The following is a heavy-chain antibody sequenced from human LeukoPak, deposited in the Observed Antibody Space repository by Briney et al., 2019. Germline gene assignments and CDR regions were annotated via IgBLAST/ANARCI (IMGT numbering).Heavy chain of an antibody. CDR3: ASGSYDFWPDYYYYGMDV. Sequence: GGSLRLSCAASGFTFSSYSMNWVRQAPGKGLKGVSSISSSSSYIYYADSVKGRFTISRDNAKNSLYLQMNSLRAEDTAVYYCASGSYDFWPDYYYYGMDVWGQGTTVTVSS. D-gene: IGHD3-3*01. V-gene: IGHV3-21*01. CDR2: ISSSSSYI. J-gene: IGHJ6*02. CDR1: GFTFSSYS.